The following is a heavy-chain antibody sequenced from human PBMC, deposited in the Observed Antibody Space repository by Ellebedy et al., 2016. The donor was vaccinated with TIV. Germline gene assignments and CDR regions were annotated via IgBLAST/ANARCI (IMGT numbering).Heavy chain of an antibody. CDR2: IYFTGST. V-gene: IGHV4-39*07. CDR1: GGSISSSIYY. D-gene: IGHD2-21*02. J-gene: IGHJ4*02. CDR3: ARVAVTGLAVDS. Sequence: SETLSLXXTVSGGSISSSIYYWGWIRQPPGKGLEWIGSIYFTGSTYYNPSLKSRVTISLDTSKNQFSLKLTSVTAADAAVYYCARVAVTGLAVDSWGQGNLVTVSS.